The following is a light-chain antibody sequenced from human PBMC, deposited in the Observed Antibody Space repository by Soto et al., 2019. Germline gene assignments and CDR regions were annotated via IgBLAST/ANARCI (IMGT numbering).Light chain of an antibody. CDR3: QQHQNLWT. CDR2: RAS. CDR1: QTIYSN. Sequence: IVMTQSPATLSVSPGERATLSCRAGQTIYSNVAWYQQRPGQAPRLLIYRASTRATGVPARFSGSGSGTEFTLTISGLQSEDFALYYCQQHQNLWTFGQGTKVEIK. J-gene: IGKJ1*01. V-gene: IGKV3-15*01.